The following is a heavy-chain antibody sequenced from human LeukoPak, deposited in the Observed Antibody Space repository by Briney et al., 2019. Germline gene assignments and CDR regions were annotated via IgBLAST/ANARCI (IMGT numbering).Heavy chain of an antibody. Sequence: GASVKVSCKASGGTFSSDAISWVRQAPGQGLEWMGGIIPIFGTANYAQKFQGRVTITTDKSTNTAYMELSSLKSEDTAVYFCARDRPRARYFDYWGQGTLVTVSS. D-gene: IGHD2-15*01. CDR1: GGTFSSDA. CDR3: ARDRPRARYFDY. V-gene: IGHV1-69*05. CDR2: IIPIFGTA. J-gene: IGHJ4*02.